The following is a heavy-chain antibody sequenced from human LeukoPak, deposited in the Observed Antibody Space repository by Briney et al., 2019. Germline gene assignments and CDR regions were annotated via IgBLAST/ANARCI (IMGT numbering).Heavy chain of an antibody. D-gene: IGHD4-17*01. CDR3: AKDLRRDYGDYGGNGYGGNTYFGY. V-gene: IGHV3-23*01. Sequence: GGSLRLSCAASGFTFSSYAMSWVRQAPGKGLEWVSAISGSGGSTYYADSVKGRFTISRDNSKNTLYLQMNSLRAEDTAVYYCAKDLRRDYGDYGGNGYGGNTYFGYWGQGTLVTVSS. CDR2: ISGSGGST. CDR1: GFTFSSYA. J-gene: IGHJ4*02.